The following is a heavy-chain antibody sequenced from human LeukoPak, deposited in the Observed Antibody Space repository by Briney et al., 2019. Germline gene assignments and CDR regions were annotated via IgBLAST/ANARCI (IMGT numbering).Heavy chain of an antibody. Sequence: SETLSLTCSVSGESIRSTTFWGWIRQSPGMGLEWIESTTHAGISYYNPSLSSRVTVSADSSKNQFSLRLSSVTAADTAVYYCARRGGHSWDVGNWFDPWGQGTPVTVSS. CDR1: GESIRSTTF. J-gene: IGHJ5*02. CDR2: TTHAGIS. D-gene: IGHD6-13*01. V-gene: IGHV4-39*01. CDR3: ARRGGHSWDVGNWFDP.